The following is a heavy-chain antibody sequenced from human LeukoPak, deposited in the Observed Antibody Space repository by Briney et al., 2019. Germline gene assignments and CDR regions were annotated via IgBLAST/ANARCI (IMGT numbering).Heavy chain of an antibody. D-gene: IGHD3-3*01. CDR1: GYTFTSYG. J-gene: IGHJ6*03. CDR2: ISAYNGNT. V-gene: IGHV1-18*01. Sequence: AAVKVSCKASGYTFTSYGISWVRQAPGQGLEWMGWISAYNGNTNYAQKLQGRVTMTTDTSTSTAYMELRSLRSDDTAVYYCARETIFGVVRTDYYYYYMDVWGKGTTVTVSS. CDR3: ARETIFGVVRTDYYYYYMDV.